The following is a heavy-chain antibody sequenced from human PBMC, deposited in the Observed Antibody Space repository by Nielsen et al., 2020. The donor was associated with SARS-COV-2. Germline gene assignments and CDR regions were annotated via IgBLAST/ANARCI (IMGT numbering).Heavy chain of an antibody. D-gene: IGHD4-11*01. V-gene: IGHV1-69*06. CDR1: GYTFSTYG. CDR2: IIPIFGTA. CDR3: ASGGSHDYSTKQHYYYGMDV. J-gene: IGHJ6*02. Sequence: SVKVSCKASGYTFSTYGINWVRQAPGQGLEWMGGIIPIFGTANYAQKFQGRVTITADKSTSTAYMELSSLRSEDTAVYYCASGGSHDYSTKQHYYYGMDVWGQGTTVTVSS.